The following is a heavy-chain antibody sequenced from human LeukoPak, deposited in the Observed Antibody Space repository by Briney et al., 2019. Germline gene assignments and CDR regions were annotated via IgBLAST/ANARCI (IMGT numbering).Heavy chain of an antibody. V-gene: IGHV3-74*01. CDR3: ARDQDGDYGRFEY. Sequence: GGSLRLSCAASGFTFSSYWMHWVRQAPGKGLVWVSRINPDGSSTSYADSVKGRLTISRDNAKNTLYLQMNSLSAEDTAVYYCARDQDGDYGRFEYWGQGTLVTVSS. D-gene: IGHD4/OR15-4a*01. J-gene: IGHJ4*02. CDR1: GFTFSSYW. CDR2: INPDGSST.